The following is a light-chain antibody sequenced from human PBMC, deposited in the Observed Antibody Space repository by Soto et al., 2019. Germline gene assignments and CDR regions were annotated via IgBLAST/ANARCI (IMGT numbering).Light chain of an antibody. Sequence: QYALTQPPSASGTPGQTVTISCSGSRSHIGSKTVNWYQQLPGADPSLLIYNSYQRPSGVPDQFSASKSGTSASLAISRLQSEDQADYYSTSWDASPNGYVYGPETKITVL. CDR3: TSWDASPNGYV. J-gene: IGLJ1*01. CDR1: RSHIGSKT. CDR2: NSY. V-gene: IGLV1-44*01.